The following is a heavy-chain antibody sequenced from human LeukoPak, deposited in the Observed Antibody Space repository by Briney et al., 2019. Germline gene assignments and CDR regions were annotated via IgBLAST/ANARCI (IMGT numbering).Heavy chain of an antibody. CDR1: GYSISSGYY. Sequence: SETLSHTCAVSGYSISSGYYWGWIRQPPGKGLEWIGSIYHSGSTYYNPSLKSRVTISVDTSKNQFSLKLSSVTAADTAVYYCARLQSWFDPWGQGTLVTVSS. V-gene: IGHV4-38-2*01. D-gene: IGHD5-24*01. J-gene: IGHJ5*02. CDR2: IYHSGST. CDR3: ARLQSWFDP.